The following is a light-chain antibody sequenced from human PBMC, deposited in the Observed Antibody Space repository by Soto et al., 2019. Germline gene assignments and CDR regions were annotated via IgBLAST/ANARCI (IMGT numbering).Light chain of an antibody. CDR3: QQYNNWTLT. CDR2: GAS. Sequence: EIVMTQSPATLSVSPGERATLSCRASQSVSSNLAWYQQKPGQAPRLLIYGASTRATGIPARFSGRGSGTEFTLTISSLQSEYFAVYYCQQYNNWTLTFGGGTKVEIK. CDR1: QSVSSN. V-gene: IGKV3-15*01. J-gene: IGKJ4*01.